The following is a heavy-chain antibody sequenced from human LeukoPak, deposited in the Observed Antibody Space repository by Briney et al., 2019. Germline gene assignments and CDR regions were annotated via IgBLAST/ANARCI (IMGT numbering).Heavy chain of an antibody. Sequence: PSETLSLTCAVYGGSFSGYYWSWIRQPPGKGLEWIGEINHSGSTNYNPSLKSRVTISVDTSKNQFSLKLSSVTAADTAVYYCARGSRGSSRSLNWFDPWGQGTLVTVSS. J-gene: IGHJ5*02. CDR3: ARGSRGSSRSLNWFDP. CDR2: INHSGST. D-gene: IGHD6-13*01. V-gene: IGHV4-34*01. CDR1: GGSFSGYY.